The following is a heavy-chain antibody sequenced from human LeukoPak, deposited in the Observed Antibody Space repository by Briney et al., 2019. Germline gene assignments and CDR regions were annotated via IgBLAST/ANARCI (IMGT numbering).Heavy chain of an antibody. V-gene: IGHV6-1*01. CDR3: ARARAGTFDY. CDR2: TYYRSTWYN. D-gene: IGHD5-24*01. CDR1: ADSVSSNSAA. J-gene: IGHJ4*02. Sequence: SQTLSLTCAISADSVSSNSAAWNWIRQSPSRGLEWLGRTYYRSTWYNDYALSVKGRLTINPDTSKNHSSLQLNSVTPEDTAVYYCARARAGTFDYWGQGTLVTVSS.